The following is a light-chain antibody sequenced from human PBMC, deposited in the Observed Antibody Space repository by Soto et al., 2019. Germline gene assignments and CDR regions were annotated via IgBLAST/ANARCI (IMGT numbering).Light chain of an antibody. CDR2: DAS. J-gene: IGKJ1*01. Sequence: DIQMTQSPSTLSASVGDRVTITCRASRSISSWLAWYQQKPGKAPKLLIYDASSLESGVPSRFSGSGSGTEFTLTISSLQSEDFAVYYCQHYNSYSEAFGQGTKVDVK. CDR1: RSISSW. CDR3: QHYNSYSEA. V-gene: IGKV1-5*01.